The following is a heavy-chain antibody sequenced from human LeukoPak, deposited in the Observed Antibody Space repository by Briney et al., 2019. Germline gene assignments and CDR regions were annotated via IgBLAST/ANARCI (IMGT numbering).Heavy chain of an antibody. V-gene: IGHV3-53*01. CDR1: GLTVSNNY. D-gene: IGHD3-16*01. J-gene: IGHJ4*02. CDR3: ARIYVWGSYSPYYFDY. Sequence: GGSLRLSCAASGLTVSNNYMSWVRQAPGKGLEWVSVIYSGGSTYYADSVKGRFTISRDNSKNTLYLQMNSLRAEDTAVYYCARIYVWGSYSPYYFDYWGQGTLVTVHS. CDR2: IYSGGST.